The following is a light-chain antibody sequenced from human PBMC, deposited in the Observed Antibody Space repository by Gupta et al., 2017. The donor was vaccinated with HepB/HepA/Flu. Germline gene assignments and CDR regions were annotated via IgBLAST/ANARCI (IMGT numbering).Light chain of an antibody. J-gene: IGKJ2*01. CDR3: QKRSDWTFLYT. CDR1: HNIGTF. V-gene: IGKV3-11*01. Sequence: VLPQSPATLSLSPGERATLSCRASHNIGTFLPWDQQKPGQTQRLIIYDSSTRATEIPARVRGTGSGTDFRLTIRSLEPEDFAIYDCQKRSDWTFLYTFGQGTKLEIK. CDR2: DSS.